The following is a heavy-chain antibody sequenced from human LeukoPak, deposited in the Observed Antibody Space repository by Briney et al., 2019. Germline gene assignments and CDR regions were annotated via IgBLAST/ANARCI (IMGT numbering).Heavy chain of an antibody. J-gene: IGHJ4*02. CDR1: GGSISTYY. CDR3: ARRAYGYSSFDY. CDR2: VHSSGST. Sequence: TSETLSLTCTVSGGSISTYYWSWLRQPVGKRLEWIGRVHSSGSTKYNPSLKSRVTMSLDTSKNQFSLKVSFVTAADTAVYYCARRAYGYSSFDYWGQGTLVTVSS. D-gene: IGHD6-13*01. V-gene: IGHV4-4*07.